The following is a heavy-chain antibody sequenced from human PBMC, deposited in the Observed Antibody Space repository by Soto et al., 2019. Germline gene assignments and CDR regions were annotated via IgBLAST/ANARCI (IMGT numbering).Heavy chain of an antibody. CDR1: GGTFSSYA. Sequence: SVKVSCKASGGTFSSYAISWVRQAPGQGLEWMGGIIPIFGTANYAQKFQGRVTITADESTSTAYMELSSLRSEDTAVYYCARSYDSSGHPFDYWGQGTLVTFAS. V-gene: IGHV1-69*13. CDR2: IIPIFGTA. CDR3: ARSYDSSGHPFDY. D-gene: IGHD3-22*01. J-gene: IGHJ4*02.